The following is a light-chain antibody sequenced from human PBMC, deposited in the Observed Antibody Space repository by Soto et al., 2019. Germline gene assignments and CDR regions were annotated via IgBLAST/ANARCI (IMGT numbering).Light chain of an antibody. CDR3: QQFDTSPYT. J-gene: IGKJ2*01. CDR2: AAS. V-gene: IGKV3-20*01. CDR1: QSFSSSY. Sequence: EIVLTQSPGTLSLSPGERATLSCRASQSFSSSYLAWYQQKPGQAPRLLIYAASSRATGIPDRFSGSVSGTDFTLTISRLEPEDSAVYYCQQFDTSPYTFGQGTKLEIK.